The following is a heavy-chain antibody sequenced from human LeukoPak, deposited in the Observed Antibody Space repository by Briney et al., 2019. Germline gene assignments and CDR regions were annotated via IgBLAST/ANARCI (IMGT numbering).Heavy chain of an antibody. CDR3: ARDADYGDYGLDY. CDR1: GFTFRSYG. D-gene: IGHD4-17*01. V-gene: IGHV3-33*01. CDR2: MWYDGSNK. J-gene: IGHJ4*02. Sequence: GGSLRLSCAASGFTFRSYGMHWVRQAPGKGLEWVAVMWYDGSNKYHADSVKGRFTISRDNSKNTLYLQMNNLRAEDTAVYYCARDADYGDYGLDYWGQGTLVTVSS.